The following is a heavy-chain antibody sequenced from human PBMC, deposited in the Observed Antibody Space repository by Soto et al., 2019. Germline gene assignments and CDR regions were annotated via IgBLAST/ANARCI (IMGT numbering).Heavy chain of an antibody. D-gene: IGHD4-17*01. V-gene: IGHV3-74*01. CDR2: INSDGSST. CDR3: IREVTTLTRFGMDV. J-gene: IGHJ6*02. CDR1: GFTFISYW. Sequence: GGSLRLSCAASGFTFISYWMHWVLQAPWKGLVWVSRINSDGSSTSYADSVKGRFTISRDNAKNTLYLQTNSLRAEDTAVYYCIREVTTLTRFGMDVWGQGPTVTVSS.